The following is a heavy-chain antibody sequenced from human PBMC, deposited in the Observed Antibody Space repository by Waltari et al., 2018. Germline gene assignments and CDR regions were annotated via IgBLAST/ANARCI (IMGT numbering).Heavy chain of an antibody. CDR1: GGSISRSSYS. D-gene: IGHD5-12*01. J-gene: IGHJ4*02. Sequence: QLQLQESGPGLVKPSETLSLTCTVPGGSISRSSYSWGWIRQPPGKGLEWIGSIYYSGSTYYNPSLKSRVTISVDTSKNQFSLKLSSVTAADTAVYYCARHGVVVATITYYFDYWGQGTLVTVSS. V-gene: IGHV4-39*01. CDR3: ARHGVVVATITYYFDY. CDR2: IYYSGST.